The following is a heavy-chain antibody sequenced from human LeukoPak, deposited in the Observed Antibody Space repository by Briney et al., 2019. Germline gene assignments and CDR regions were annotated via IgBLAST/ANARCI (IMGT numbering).Heavy chain of an antibody. J-gene: IGHJ6*02. CDR1: GFTFDDYA. Sequence: GGSLRLSCAASGFTFDDYAMHWVRQAPGKGLEWVSGISWNSGRIGYADSVKGRFTISRDNAKNSLYLQMNSLRAEDTALYYCAKDIHNYYYYGMDVWGQGTTVTVSS. V-gene: IGHV3-9*01. CDR2: ISWNSGRI. CDR3: AKDIHNYYYYGMDV.